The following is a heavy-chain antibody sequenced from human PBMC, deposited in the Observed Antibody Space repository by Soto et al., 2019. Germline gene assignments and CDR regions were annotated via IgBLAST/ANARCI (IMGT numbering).Heavy chain of an antibody. CDR1: GFTFSSYS. V-gene: IGHV3-21*01. CDR3: ARDQPGYSYGYGLGY. D-gene: IGHD5-18*01. CDR2: ISSSSSHI. J-gene: IGHJ4*02. Sequence: EVQLVESRGGLVKPGGSLRLSCAASGFTFSSYSMNWVRQAPGKGLEWVSSISSSSSHIYYADSVKGRFTISRDNAKNSLYLQMNSLRAEDTAVYYCARDQPGYSYGYGLGYWGQGTLVTVSS.